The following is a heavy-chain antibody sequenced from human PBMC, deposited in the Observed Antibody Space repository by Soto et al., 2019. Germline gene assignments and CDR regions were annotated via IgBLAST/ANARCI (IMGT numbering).Heavy chain of an antibody. CDR1: GDTFNFYT. CDR3: ATSYGSGRQAFDY. CDR2: TNPILSMS. V-gene: IGHV1-69*02. Sequence: QVHLVQSGAELKKPGSSVRVSCKASGDTFNFYTINWVRQAPGLGLEWMGRTNPILSMSNSALKFQGRLSISADKSTSTAYRDLRSLRSDDTAVYYCATSYGSGRQAFDYWGQGALVTVSS. D-gene: IGHD3-10*01. J-gene: IGHJ4*02.